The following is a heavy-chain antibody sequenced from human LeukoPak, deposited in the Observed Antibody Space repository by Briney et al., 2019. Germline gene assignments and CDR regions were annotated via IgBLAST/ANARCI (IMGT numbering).Heavy chain of an antibody. V-gene: IGHV3-20*04. Sequence: GGSLRLSCAASGFTFDDYGMSWVRHAPGKGLEWVSGINWNGGSTGYADSVKGRFTISRDNAKNSLYLQMNSLRAEDTAVYYCARAAKRWGSYVVNLPRGPWGQGTLVTVSS. D-gene: IGHD3-16*01. J-gene: IGHJ5*02. CDR3: ARAAKRWGSYVVNLPRGP. CDR2: INWNGGST. CDR1: GFTFDDYG.